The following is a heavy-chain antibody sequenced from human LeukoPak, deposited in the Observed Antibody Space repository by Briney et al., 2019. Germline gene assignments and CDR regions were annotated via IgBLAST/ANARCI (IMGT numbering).Heavy chain of an antibody. D-gene: IGHD6-13*01. CDR3: AKALNRIAAAGEDY. V-gene: IGHV3-23*01. CDR1: GFTFSSYA. CDR2: ISGSGGST. J-gene: IGHJ4*02. Sequence: PGGSLRLSCAASGFTFSSYAMSWVRQAPGKGLEWVSAISGSGGSTYYADSVKGRFTISRDNFKNTLYLQMNSLRAEDTAVYYCAKALNRIAAAGEDYWGQGTLVTVSS.